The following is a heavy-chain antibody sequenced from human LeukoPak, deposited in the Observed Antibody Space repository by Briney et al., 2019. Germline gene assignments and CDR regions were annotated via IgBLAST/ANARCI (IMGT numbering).Heavy chain of an antibody. Sequence: SVKVSCKASGGTFSSYAISWVRQAPGQGLEWMGGIIPIFGTANYAQKFQGRVTITTDESTSTAYMELSSLRSEDTAVYYCARSITMVRGVRFGYYYYYMDVWGKGTTVTVSS. CDR1: GGTFSSYA. J-gene: IGHJ6*03. CDR2: IIPIFGTA. V-gene: IGHV1-69*05. D-gene: IGHD3-10*01. CDR3: ARSITMVRGVRFGYYYYYMDV.